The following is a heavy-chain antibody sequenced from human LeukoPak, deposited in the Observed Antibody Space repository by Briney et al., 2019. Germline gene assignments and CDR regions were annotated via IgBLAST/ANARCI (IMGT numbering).Heavy chain of an antibody. V-gene: IGHV1-69*06. Sequence: SVKVSCKASGGTFSSYAISWVRQAPGQGLEWMGGIIPIFGTANYAQKFQGRVTITADKSTSTAYMELSSLRSEDTAVYYCASKRSSIWYGGNWFDPWGQGTLVTVSS. CDR1: GGTFSSYA. J-gene: IGHJ5*02. D-gene: IGHD6-13*01. CDR2: IIPIFGTA. CDR3: ASKRSSIWYGGNWFDP.